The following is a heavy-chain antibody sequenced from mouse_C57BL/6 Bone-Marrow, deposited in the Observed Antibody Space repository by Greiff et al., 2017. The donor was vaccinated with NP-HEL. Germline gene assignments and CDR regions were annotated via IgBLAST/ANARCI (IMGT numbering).Heavy chain of an antibody. V-gene: IGHV7-1*01. J-gene: IGHJ4*01. Sequence: EVNLVESGGGLVQSGRSLRLSCATSGFTFSDFYMEWVRQAPGKGLEWIAASRNKANDYTTEYSASVKGRFIVSRDTSQSILYLQMNALRAEDTAIYYCARDRDSNYAMDYWGQGTSVTVSS. CDR1: GFTFSDFY. CDR2: SRNKANDYTT. CDR3: ARDRDSNYAMDY. D-gene: IGHD2-5*01.